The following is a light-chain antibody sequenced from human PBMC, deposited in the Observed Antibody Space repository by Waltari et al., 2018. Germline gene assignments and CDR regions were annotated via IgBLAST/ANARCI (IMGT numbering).Light chain of an antibody. CDR2: DGS. Sequence: QSALTQPDSVSGSTGQSITITCTGTSSDVGGDNYVSWYQQPPGKAPKLMTSDGSKRPPGVANRFSGSKSCNTASLTISGLQAEDEADYYCCSYAGSSSVVVGGGTKLTVL. J-gene: IGLJ2*01. V-gene: IGLV2-23*01. CDR3: CSYAGSSSVV. CDR1: SSDVGGDNY.